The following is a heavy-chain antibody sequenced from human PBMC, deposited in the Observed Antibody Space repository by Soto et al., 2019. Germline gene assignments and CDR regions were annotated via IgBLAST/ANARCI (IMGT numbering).Heavy chain of an antibody. D-gene: IGHD1-20*01. Sequence: KPSETLSLTCAVYGESFSGYYWSWIRQPPGKGLEWIGEIHDSGSTNYNPSLRSRITISVGTSKNEFSLKLTSVTAADTAIYYCALGYHYPFDNWGQGTLVTVS. V-gene: IGHV4-34*01. CDR1: GESFSGYY. J-gene: IGHJ4*02. CDR3: ALGYHYPFDN. CDR2: IHDSGST.